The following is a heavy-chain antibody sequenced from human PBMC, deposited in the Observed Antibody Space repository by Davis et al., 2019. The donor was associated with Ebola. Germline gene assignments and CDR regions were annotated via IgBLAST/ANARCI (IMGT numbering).Heavy chain of an antibody. CDR1: GFTFSSYS. J-gene: IGHJ4*02. CDR2: ISSSSSTI. V-gene: IGHV3-48*02. D-gene: IGHD4-17*01. Sequence: GESLKISCAASGFTFSSYSMNWVRQAPGKGLEWVSYISSSSSTIYYADSVKGRFTISRDNAKNSLYLQMNSLRDEDTAVYYCARDYWATVRNFDYWGQGTLVTVSS. CDR3: ARDYWATVRNFDY.